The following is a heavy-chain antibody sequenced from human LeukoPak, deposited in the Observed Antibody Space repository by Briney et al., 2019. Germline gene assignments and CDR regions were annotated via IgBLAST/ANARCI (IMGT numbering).Heavy chain of an antibody. CDR3: ARQNSSSWYFGY. Sequence: PSETLSLTCTVSGGSISSYYWSWIRQPPGKGLEWIGYIYYSGSTNYNPSLKSRVTISVDTSKNHFSLKLSSVTAANAAVYYCARQNSSSWYFGYWGQGTLVTVSS. V-gene: IGHV4-59*08. J-gene: IGHJ4*02. D-gene: IGHD6-13*01. CDR1: GGSISSYY. CDR2: IYYSGST.